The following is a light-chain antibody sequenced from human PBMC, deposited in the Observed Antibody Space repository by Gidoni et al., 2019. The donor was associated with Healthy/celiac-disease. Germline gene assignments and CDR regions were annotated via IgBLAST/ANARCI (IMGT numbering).Light chain of an antibody. CDR2: CAS. CDR3: QQYGSSPLWT. J-gene: IGKJ1*01. Sequence: EIVLTQSPGTLSLSTGERATLSCRASQSISISSLAWYQQKPAQEPRLLIYCASSRATGIPDRCCGSGSGTDFTLTIIRLEPEDFAVYYCQQYGSSPLWTFXQXTKVEIK. V-gene: IGKV3-20*01. CDR1: QSISISS.